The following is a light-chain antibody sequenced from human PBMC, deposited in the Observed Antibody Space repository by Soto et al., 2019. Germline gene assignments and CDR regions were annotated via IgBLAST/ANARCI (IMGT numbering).Light chain of an antibody. J-gene: IGLJ3*02. Sequence: QSALTQPASVSVSAGPSITISCSGTMRDVGAYNLVSWYQQHPGTAPKLIIYEVRNRPSGISSRFSGSRSGNTASLTISGLQPEDEGDYYCSAYTARSTLVFGGGTKVTVL. V-gene: IGLV2-14*01. CDR1: MRDVGAYNL. CDR2: EVR. CDR3: SAYTARSTLV.